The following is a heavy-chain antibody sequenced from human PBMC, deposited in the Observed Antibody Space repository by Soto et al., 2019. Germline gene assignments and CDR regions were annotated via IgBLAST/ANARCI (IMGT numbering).Heavy chain of an antibody. CDR2: ISYDGSNK. CDR3: ARDYDSGRYYWGFDY. Sequence: QVQLVESGGGVVQPGRSLRLSCAASGFTFSSYAMHWVRQAPGKGLEWVAVISYDGSNKYYADSVKGRFTISRDNSKNTLYLQMNSLRAEDTAVYYSARDYDSGRYYWGFDYWGQGTLVTVSS. CDR1: GFTFSSYA. D-gene: IGHD3-22*01. J-gene: IGHJ4*02. V-gene: IGHV3-30-3*01.